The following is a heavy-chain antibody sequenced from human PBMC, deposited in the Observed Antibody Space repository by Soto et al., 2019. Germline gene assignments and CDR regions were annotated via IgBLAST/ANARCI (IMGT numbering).Heavy chain of an antibody. V-gene: IGHV1-18*01. CDR1: GYTFTSYG. CDR3: ARDVDCSSTSCPLNYYYGMDV. Sequence: ASVKVSCKASGYTFTSYGISWVRQAPGQGLEWMGWISAYNGNTNYAQKLQGRVTMTTDTSTSTAYMELRSLRSDDAAVYYCARDVDCSSTSCPLNYYYGMDVWCQATTVTVSS. D-gene: IGHD2-2*01. J-gene: IGHJ6*02. CDR2: ISAYNGNT.